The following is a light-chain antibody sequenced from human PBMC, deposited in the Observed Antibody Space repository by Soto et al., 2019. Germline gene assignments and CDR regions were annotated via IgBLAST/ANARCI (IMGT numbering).Light chain of an antibody. Sequence: QSVLTQPRSVSGSPGQSVTISCTGTSNDVGGYNYVSWYQHHPGKAPKLMIYDVSQRPSGVPDRFSGSKSGNTASLTISGLQAEDEADYYCCSYAGSYTLVIFGGGTQLTVL. CDR2: DVS. J-gene: IGLJ2*01. CDR1: SNDVGGYNY. CDR3: CSYAGSYTLVI. V-gene: IGLV2-11*01.